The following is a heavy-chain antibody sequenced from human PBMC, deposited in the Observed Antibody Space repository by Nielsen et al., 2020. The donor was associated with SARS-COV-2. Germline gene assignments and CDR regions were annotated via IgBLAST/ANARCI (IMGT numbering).Heavy chain of an antibody. J-gene: IGHJ6*02. CDR2: IYYSGST. D-gene: IGHD3-10*01. V-gene: IGHV4-31*03. CDR3: ASRDYYYYYGMDV. Sequence: LRLSCTVSGGSISSGSYYWIWIRQHPGKGLEWIGYIYYSGSTYYNPALKSRVTISVDKSKNQFSLKLSSVTAADTAVYYCASRDYYYYYGMDVWGQGTTVTVSS. CDR1: GGSISSGSYY.